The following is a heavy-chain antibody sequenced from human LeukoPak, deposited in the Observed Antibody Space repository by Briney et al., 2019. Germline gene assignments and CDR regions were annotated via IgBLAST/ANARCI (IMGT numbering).Heavy chain of an antibody. J-gene: IGHJ5*02. CDR3: AREGPYYDFWSGYYHYNWFDP. Sequence: ASVKVSCKASDYTFTSYGISWVRQAPGQGLEWMGWISAYNGNTNYAQKLQGRVTMTTDTSTSTAYMELRSLRSDDTAVYYCAREGPYYDFWSGYYHYNWFDPWGQGTLVTVSS. V-gene: IGHV1-18*01. CDR1: DYTFTSYG. CDR2: ISAYNGNT. D-gene: IGHD3-3*01.